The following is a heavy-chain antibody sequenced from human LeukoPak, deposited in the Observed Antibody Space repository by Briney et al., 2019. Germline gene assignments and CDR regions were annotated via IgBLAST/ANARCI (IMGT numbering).Heavy chain of an antibody. D-gene: IGHD3-22*01. V-gene: IGHV3-48*03. Sequence: SCKASGYTFSSYEMNWVRQAPGKGLEWVSYISSSGSTIYYADSVKGRFTISRDNAKNSLYLQMNSLRAEDTAVYYCARDDYDSSGGYYGMDVWGQGTTVTVSS. CDR2: ISSSGSTI. CDR3: ARDDYDSSGGYYGMDV. J-gene: IGHJ6*02. CDR1: GYTFSSYE.